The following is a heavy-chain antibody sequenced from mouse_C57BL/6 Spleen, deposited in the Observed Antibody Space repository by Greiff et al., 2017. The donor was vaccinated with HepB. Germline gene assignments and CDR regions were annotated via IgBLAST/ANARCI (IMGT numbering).Heavy chain of an antibody. J-gene: IGHJ3*01. CDR3: ARGGSNYLFAY. Sequence: EVQLVESGPGLVKPSQSLSLTCSVTGYSITSGYYWNWIRQFPGNKLEWMGYISYDGSNNYNPSLKNRISITRDTSKNQFFLKLNSVTTEDTATYYCARGGSNYLFAYWGQGTLVTVSA. CDR1: GYSITSGYY. V-gene: IGHV3-6*01. D-gene: IGHD2-5*01. CDR2: ISYDGSN.